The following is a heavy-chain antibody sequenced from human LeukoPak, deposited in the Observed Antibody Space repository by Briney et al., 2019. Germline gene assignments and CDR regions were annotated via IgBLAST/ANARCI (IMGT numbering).Heavy chain of an antibody. Sequence: GGSLRLSCAASGFTFSSYSMNWVRQAPGKGLEWVSSISSSSSYIYYADSVKGRFTISRDNSKNTLYLQMNSLRAEDTAVYYCAGTLVSGTATALFDYWGQGTLVTVSS. J-gene: IGHJ4*02. CDR2: ISSSSSYI. D-gene: IGHD1-14*01. CDR1: GFTFSSYS. V-gene: IGHV3-21*01. CDR3: AGTLVSGTATALFDY.